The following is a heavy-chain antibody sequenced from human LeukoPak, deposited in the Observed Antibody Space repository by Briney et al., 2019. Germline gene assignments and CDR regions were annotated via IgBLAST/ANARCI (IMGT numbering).Heavy chain of an antibody. Sequence: PGGSLRLSCAASGFTFSSYSMNWVRQAPGKGLEWVSSIGTSSSHIYYADSVKGRFTVSRDNPKNTLYLQMHTLRAEDTAVYYCAKGFAVAGASGAFDYWGQGTLVTVSS. V-gene: IGHV3-21*04. J-gene: IGHJ4*02. CDR2: IGTSSSHI. CDR3: AKGFAVAGASGAFDY. CDR1: GFTFSSYS. D-gene: IGHD6-19*01.